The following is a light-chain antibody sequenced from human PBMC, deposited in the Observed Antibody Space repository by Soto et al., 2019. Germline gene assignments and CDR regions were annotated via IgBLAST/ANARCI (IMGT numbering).Light chain of an antibody. J-gene: IGKJ5*01. CDR2: DAS. Sequence: EIVLTQSPATLSLSPGARAPLSCRARQSVSNYLAWFQQNPGQAPRLLIYDASNRATGIPARFSGSGSGTDFTLTISSLEPEDFAIYYCQQRTNWPPAFGQGTRLEIK. V-gene: IGKV3-11*01. CDR3: QQRTNWPPA. CDR1: QSVSNY.